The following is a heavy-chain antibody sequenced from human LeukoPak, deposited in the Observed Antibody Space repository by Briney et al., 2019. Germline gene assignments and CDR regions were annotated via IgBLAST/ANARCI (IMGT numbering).Heavy chain of an antibody. CDR2: MNPNSGNT. CDR1: GYTFTSYD. Sequence: ASVKVSCKASGYTFTSYDINWVRQATGQGLEWMGWMNPNSGNTGYAQKFQGRVTMTTDTSTSTAYMELRSLRSDDTAVYYCARESPWSGYQPYYYYYGMDVWGQGTTVTVSS. D-gene: IGHD3-3*01. CDR3: ARESPWSGYQPYYYYYGMDV. J-gene: IGHJ6*02. V-gene: IGHV1-8*01.